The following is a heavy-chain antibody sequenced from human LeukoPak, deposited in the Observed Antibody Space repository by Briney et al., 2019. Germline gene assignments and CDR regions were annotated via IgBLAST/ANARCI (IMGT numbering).Heavy chain of an antibody. CDR2: FDPEDGET. J-gene: IGHJ4*02. Sequence: ASVKVSCKVSGYTLTELSMHWVRQAPGKGLEWMGGFDPEDGETIYAQKFQGRVTMTEDTSTDTAYMELSSLRSEDTAVYYCATGFMVRGVIMEYYFDYWGQGTLVTVSS. D-gene: IGHD3-10*01. CDR1: GYTLTELS. V-gene: IGHV1-24*01. CDR3: ATGFMVRGVIMEYYFDY.